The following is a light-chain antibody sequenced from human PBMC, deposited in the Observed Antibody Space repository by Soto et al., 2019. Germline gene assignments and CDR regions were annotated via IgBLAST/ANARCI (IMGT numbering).Light chain of an antibody. V-gene: IGLV2-8*01. CDR2: EVN. CDR3: SSYAGSNNV. CDR1: SSDVGGYNY. Sequence: QLVLTQPPSASGSPGQSVAISCTGTSSDVGGYNYVSWYQQHPGKAPKLMIYEVNKRPSGVPDRFSGSKSGNTASLTVSGLQAEDEADYYCSSYAGSNNVFGTGTKLTVL. J-gene: IGLJ1*01.